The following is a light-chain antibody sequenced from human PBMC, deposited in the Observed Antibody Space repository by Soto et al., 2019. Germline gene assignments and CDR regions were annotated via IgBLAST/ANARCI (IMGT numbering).Light chain of an antibody. CDR2: ETS. V-gene: IGLV7-46*01. Sequence: QAVVTQEPSLTVSPGGTVTLTCGSSTGAVTSGHYPYWFQQKPGQAPRTLIFETSNKHSWTPARFSGSLLEGKAALTLSGAQPEDEAEYYCLLSYSNSRRVFGGGTQLTVL. J-gene: IGLJ3*02. CDR3: LLSYSNSRRV. CDR1: TGAVTSGHY.